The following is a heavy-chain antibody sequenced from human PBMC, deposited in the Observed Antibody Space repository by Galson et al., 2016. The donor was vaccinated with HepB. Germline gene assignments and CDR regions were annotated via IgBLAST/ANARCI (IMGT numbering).Heavy chain of an antibody. Sequence: SLRLSCAASGFNFRTYAMHWIRQAPGKGLEWVAIIVYNGRSTYYTDAVKGRFTISRDNANNTVFLQMNSLRDEDTAMYYCATGGHSSSWEFDHWGQGTLVTVSS. CDR3: ATGGHSSSWEFDH. V-gene: IGHV3-30*04. CDR2: IVYNGRST. J-gene: IGHJ4*02. CDR1: GFNFRTYA. D-gene: IGHD6-13*01.